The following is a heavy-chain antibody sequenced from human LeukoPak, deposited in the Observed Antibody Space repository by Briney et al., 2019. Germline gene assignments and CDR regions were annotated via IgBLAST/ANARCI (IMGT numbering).Heavy chain of an antibody. CDR2: ITGSGSGI. J-gene: IGHJ4*02. Sequence: GGSLRLSCAASGFTFSNYAMSWVRQAPGKGLEWVSAITGSGSGIYYADSMRSRFTISRDNSKNTLYLQINSLRAEDTAVYYCAKWGDYDVLTGYYVSDYWGQGTLVTVSS. V-gene: IGHV3-23*01. CDR3: AKWGDYDVLTGYYVSDY. CDR1: GFTFSNYA. D-gene: IGHD3-9*01.